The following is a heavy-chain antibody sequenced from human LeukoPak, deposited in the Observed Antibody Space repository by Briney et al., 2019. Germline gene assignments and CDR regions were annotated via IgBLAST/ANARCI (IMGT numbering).Heavy chain of an antibody. J-gene: IGHJ4*02. CDR2: ISYSGST. CDR3: ARDDYGDYFDY. V-gene: IGHV4-59*08. D-gene: IGHD4-17*01. CDR1: GGSISSHY. Sequence: SETLSLSCTVSGGSISSHYWSWIRQPPGKGLEWIGYISYSGSTNYNPSLKSRVNISVDTSKNQFSLKLSSVAAADTAVYYCARDDYGDYFDYWGQGTLVTVSS.